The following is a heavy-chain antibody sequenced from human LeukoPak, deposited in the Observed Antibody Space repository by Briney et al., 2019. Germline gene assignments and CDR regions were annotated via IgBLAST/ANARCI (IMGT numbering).Heavy chain of an antibody. D-gene: IGHD6-19*01. CDR2: ISSSSRTI. Sequence: GGSLRLSCAASGITFSSYSMSWVRQAPGKGLEWVSYISSSSRTIYYADSVKGRFTISRDNAKNSLYLQMNSLRAEDTAVYYCARDLYSSGWYGYYYGMDVWGQGTTVTV. J-gene: IGHJ6*02. CDR3: ARDLYSSGWYGYYYGMDV. V-gene: IGHV3-48*01. CDR1: GITFSSYS.